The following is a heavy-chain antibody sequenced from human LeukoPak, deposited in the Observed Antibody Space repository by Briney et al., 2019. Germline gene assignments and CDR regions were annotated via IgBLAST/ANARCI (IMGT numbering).Heavy chain of an antibody. D-gene: IGHD2-2*01. CDR1: GFTFSDYY. J-gene: IGHJ4*02. V-gene: IGHV3-11*01. CDR3: ARAYCSSTSCYDY. Sequence: GGSLRLSCAASGFTFSDYYMSWIRQAPGKGLEWVSYISSSGSTIYYADSVKGRFTISRDNAKNTVYLQMNSLRAEDTAVYYCARAYCSSTSCYDYWGQGTLVTVSS. CDR2: ISSSGSTI.